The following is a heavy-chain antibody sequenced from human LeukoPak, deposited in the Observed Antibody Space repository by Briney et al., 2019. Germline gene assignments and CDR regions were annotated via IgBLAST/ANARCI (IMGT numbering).Heavy chain of an antibody. Sequence: SETLSLTCAVYGGSFSGYYWSWIRQPAGKGLEWIGRIYTSGSTNYNPSLKSRVTMSVDTSKNQFSLKLSSVTAADTAVYYCARDTIFGVVRGFDYWGQGTLVTVSS. CDR2: IYTSGST. J-gene: IGHJ4*02. CDR1: GGSFSGYY. V-gene: IGHV4-4*07. CDR3: ARDTIFGVVRGFDY. D-gene: IGHD3-3*01.